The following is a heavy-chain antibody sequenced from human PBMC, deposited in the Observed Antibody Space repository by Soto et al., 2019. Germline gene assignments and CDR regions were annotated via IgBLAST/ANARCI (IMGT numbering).Heavy chain of an antibody. V-gene: IGHV3-23*01. J-gene: IGHJ4*02. CDR1: GFIFSTYA. CDR2: ISGSGGST. Sequence: GGSLRLSCAASGFIFSTYAMSWVRQAPGKGLEWVSAISGSGGSTYYADSVKGRFTISRDNSKNTLYLHMNSLRAEDTAVYYCAKDTMVREPPAFGGQGTLVTVSS. D-gene: IGHD3-10*01. CDR3: AKDTMVREPPAF.